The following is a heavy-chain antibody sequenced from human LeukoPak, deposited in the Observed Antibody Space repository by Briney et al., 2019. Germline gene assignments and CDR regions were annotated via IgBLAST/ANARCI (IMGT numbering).Heavy chain of an antibody. CDR2: VYSGGDT. CDR3: TRGPGSTWYSDY. D-gene: IGHD6-13*01. J-gene: IGHJ4*02. V-gene: IGHV3-66*02. CDR1: GFTVSSNY. Sequence: GGSLRLSCAASGFTVSSNYMNWVRQAPGKGLEWVSIVYSGGDTYYADSVKGRFTISRDNSKNTLYLQMNSLRPEDTAVYYCTRGPGSTWYSDYWGQGTLVTVSS.